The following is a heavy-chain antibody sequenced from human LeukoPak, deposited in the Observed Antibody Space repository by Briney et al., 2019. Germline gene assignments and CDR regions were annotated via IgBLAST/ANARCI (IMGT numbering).Heavy chain of an antibody. CDR2: ISYDGSNK. V-gene: IGHV3-30-3*01. D-gene: IGHD3-16*01. CDR1: GFTFSSYA. J-gene: IGHJ6*02. Sequence: GRSLRLSCAASGFTFSSYAMHWVRQAPGKGLEWVAVISYDGSNKYYADSVKGRFTISRDNSKNTLYLQMNSLRAEDTAVYYCARDRHDPYYYGMDVWGQGTTATVSS. CDR3: ARDRHDPYYYGMDV.